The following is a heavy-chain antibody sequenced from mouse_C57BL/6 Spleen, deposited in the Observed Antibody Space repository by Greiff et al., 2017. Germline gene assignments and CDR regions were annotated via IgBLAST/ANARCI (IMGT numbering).Heavy chain of an antibody. Sequence: QVHVKQPGAELVMPGASVKLSCKASGYTFTSYWMHWVKQRPGPGLEWIGEIDPSDSYTNYNQKFKGKSTLTVDKSSSTAYMQLSSLTSEDSAVYYCARRRPGGAMDYWGQGTSVTVSS. D-gene: IGHD3-1*01. CDR2: IDPSDSYT. V-gene: IGHV1-69*01. CDR1: GYTFTSYW. CDR3: ARRRPGGAMDY. J-gene: IGHJ4*01.